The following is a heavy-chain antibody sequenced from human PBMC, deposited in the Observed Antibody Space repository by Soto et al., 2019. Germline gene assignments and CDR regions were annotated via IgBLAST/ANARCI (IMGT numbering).Heavy chain of an antibody. CDR2: MNPNSGNT. V-gene: IGHV1-8*02. CDR3: ARGGGSGSYYYYYGMDV. D-gene: IGHD3-10*01. Sequence: ASVKVSCKASGYTFTSYDINWVRQATGQGLEWMGWMNPNSGNTGYAQKFQGRVTMTRNTSISTAYMELSSLRSGDTAVYYCARGGGSGSYYYYYGMDVWGQGTTVTVS. J-gene: IGHJ6*02. CDR1: GYTFTSYD.